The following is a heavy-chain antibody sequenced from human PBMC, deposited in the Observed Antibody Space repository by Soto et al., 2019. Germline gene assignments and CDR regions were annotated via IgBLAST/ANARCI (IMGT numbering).Heavy chain of an antibody. CDR1: GFTFSSYW. CDR2: IKQDGSEK. Sequence: HPGGSLRLSCAASGFTFSSYWMSWVRQAPGKGLEWVANIKQDGSEKYYVDSVKGRFTISRDNAKNSLYLQMNSLRAEDTAVYYCARDEYDILTGYYGHWGQGTRVTVAS. V-gene: IGHV3-7*01. CDR3: ARDEYDILTGYYGH. J-gene: IGHJ4*02. D-gene: IGHD3-9*01.